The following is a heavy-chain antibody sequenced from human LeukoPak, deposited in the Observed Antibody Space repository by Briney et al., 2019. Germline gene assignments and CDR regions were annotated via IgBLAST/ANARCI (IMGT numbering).Heavy chain of an antibody. CDR1: GGTFSSYA. CDR2: FDPEDGET. CDR3: ATMGSGYDIDY. J-gene: IGHJ4*02. Sequence: ASVKVSCKASGGTFSSYAISWVRQAPGQGLEWMGGFDPEDGETIYAQKFQGRVTMTEDTSTDTAYMELSSLRSEDTAVYYCATMGSGYDIDYWGQGTLVTVSS. D-gene: IGHD5-12*01. V-gene: IGHV1-24*01.